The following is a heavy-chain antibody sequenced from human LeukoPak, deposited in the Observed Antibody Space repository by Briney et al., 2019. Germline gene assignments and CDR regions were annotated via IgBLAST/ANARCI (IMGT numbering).Heavy chain of an antibody. D-gene: IGHD2-15*01. Sequence: SETLSLTCTVSGRSLSSGDYYWSWIRQPPGTGLEWIGYIYYSGSTYYNPSLKSRVTISVDTSKKQFSLKLSSGTAADTAVYYCARDGRSSYCSGGSCPHWFDPWGQGTLVTVSS. CDR2: IYYSGST. V-gene: IGHV4-30-4*01. J-gene: IGHJ5*02. CDR3: ARDGRSSYCSGGSCPHWFDP. CDR1: GRSLSSGDYY.